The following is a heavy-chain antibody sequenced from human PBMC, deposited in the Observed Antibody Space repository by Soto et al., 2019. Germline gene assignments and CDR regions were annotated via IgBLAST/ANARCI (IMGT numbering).Heavy chain of an antibody. J-gene: IGHJ3*02. CDR1: GYSFTSYW. D-gene: IGHD6-19*01. Sequence: PGESLKISCKGSGYSFTSYWIGWVRQMPGKGLEWMGIIYPGDSDTRYSPSFQGQVTISADKSISTAYLQWSSLKASDTAMYYCARRRGIAVAGDAFDIWGQGTMVTVSS. CDR2: IYPGDSDT. V-gene: IGHV5-51*01. CDR3: ARRRGIAVAGDAFDI.